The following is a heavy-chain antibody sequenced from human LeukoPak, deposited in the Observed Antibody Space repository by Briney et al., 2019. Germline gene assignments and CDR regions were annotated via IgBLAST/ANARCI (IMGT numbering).Heavy chain of an antibody. D-gene: IGHD4-23*01. CDR3: ARDHGGKFDY. CDR2: IYYSGST. Sequence: ETLSLTCTVSGGSISSYYWSWIRQPPGKGLEWIGYIYYSGSTNYNPSLKSRVTISVDTSKNQFSLKLSSVTAADTAVYYCARDHGGKFDYWGQGTLVTVSS. CDR1: GGSISSYY. J-gene: IGHJ4*02. V-gene: IGHV4-59*01.